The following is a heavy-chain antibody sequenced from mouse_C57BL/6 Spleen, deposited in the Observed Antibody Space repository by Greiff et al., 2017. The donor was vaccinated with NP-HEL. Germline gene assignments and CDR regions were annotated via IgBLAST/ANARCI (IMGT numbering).Heavy chain of an antibody. CDR3: ARSAQATFDY. Sequence: VKLQQPGAELVMPGASVKLSCKASGYTFTSYWMHWVKQRPGQGLEWIGEIDPSDSYTNYNQKFKGKSTLTVDKSSSTAYMQLSSLTSEDSAVYYCARSAQATFDYWGQGTTLTVSS. CDR2: IDPSDSYT. J-gene: IGHJ2*01. V-gene: IGHV1-69*01. CDR1: GYTFTSYW. D-gene: IGHD3-2*02.